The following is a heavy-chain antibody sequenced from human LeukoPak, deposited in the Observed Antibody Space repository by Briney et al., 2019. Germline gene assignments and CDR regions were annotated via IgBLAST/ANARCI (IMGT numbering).Heavy chain of an antibody. V-gene: IGHV3-15*01. D-gene: IGHD6-19*01. Sequence: GGSLRLSCAASRFTFSNAWMSWVRQAPGKGLEWVGRIKSKTDGGTTDYAAPVKGRFTISRDDSKNTLYLQMNSLRTEDTAVYYCTTDSSGWYDLYYYYGMDVWGQGTTVTVSS. CDR3: TTDSSGWYDLYYYYGMDV. J-gene: IGHJ6*02. CDR2: IKSKTDGGTT. CDR1: RFTFSNAW.